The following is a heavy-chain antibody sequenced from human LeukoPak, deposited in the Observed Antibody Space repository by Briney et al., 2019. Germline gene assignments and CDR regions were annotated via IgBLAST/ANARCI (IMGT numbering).Heavy chain of an antibody. J-gene: IGHJ4*02. D-gene: IGHD2-2*01. CDR1: GFTFSTYA. CDR2: ISGSGGNT. CDR3: ARICSSTDCLIPD. Sequence: GGSLRLSCAVSGFTFSTYAMSWVRQAPGTGLEWVSAISGSGGNTYYADFVKGRFTISRDNAKNTVYLQINSLRDEDTAVYYCARICSSTDCLIPDWGQGTLVTVSS. V-gene: IGHV3-23*01.